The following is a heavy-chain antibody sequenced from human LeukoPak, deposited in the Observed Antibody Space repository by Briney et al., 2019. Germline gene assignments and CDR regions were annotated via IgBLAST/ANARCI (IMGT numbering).Heavy chain of an antibody. CDR2: IDPSDSYT. V-gene: IGHV5-10-1*01. CDR3: ARQPEGTWFDP. CDR1: GSSFTSNW. J-gene: IGHJ5*02. Sequence: PGESLHISCQGSGSSFTSNWISWVRQMPGKGLEWTGRIDPSDSYTNYSPSFQGHVTISADKSISTAYLQWSSLKASDTAMYYCARQPEGTWFDPWGQGTLVTVSS. D-gene: IGHD1-1*01.